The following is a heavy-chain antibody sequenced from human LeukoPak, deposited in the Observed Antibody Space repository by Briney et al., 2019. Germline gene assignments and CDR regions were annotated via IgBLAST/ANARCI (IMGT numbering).Heavy chain of an antibody. CDR2: ISKGGGTT. D-gene: IGHD3-10*01. V-gene: IGHV3-23*01. CDR3: TKDLGSVPWFDP. CDR1: GFTFSSYA. J-gene: IGHJ5*02. Sequence: GGSLRLSCAVSGFTFSSYAMGWVRQAPGKGLEWVSAISKGGGTTNYADSVKGRFTISRDSSKNTLYLQMNSLRAEDTAVYYCTKDLGSVPWFDPWGQGTLVTVSS.